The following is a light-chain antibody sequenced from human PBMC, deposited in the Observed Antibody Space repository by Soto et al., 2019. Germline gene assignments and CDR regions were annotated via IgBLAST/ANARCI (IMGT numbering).Light chain of an antibody. CDR1: QSVSNNY. CDR2: GAS. J-gene: IGKJ1*01. V-gene: IGKV3-20*01. CDR3: XXXXXXXRT. Sequence: IVMTQSPGTLSVSPGERATLSCRASQSVSNNYLAWYQQKPGQAPRLLIYGASSRATGIPDRFSGSGSGTDFTLTISRLEPEDFAVXXXXXXXXXXRTFXQGTKVDIK.